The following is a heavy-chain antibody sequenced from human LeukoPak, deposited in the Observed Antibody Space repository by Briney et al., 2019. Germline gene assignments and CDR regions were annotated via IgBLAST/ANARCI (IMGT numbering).Heavy chain of an antibody. CDR1: GGSISSYY. Sequence: SETLSLTCTVSGGSISSYYWSWIRQPPGKGLEWIEYIYYSGSTNYNPSLKSRVTISVDTSKNQFSLKLSSVTAADTAVYYCVKGAQQWLPQTYFDSWGQGTLVTVSS. CDR3: VKGAQQWLPQTYFDS. V-gene: IGHV4-59*01. J-gene: IGHJ4*02. D-gene: IGHD6-19*01. CDR2: IYYSGST.